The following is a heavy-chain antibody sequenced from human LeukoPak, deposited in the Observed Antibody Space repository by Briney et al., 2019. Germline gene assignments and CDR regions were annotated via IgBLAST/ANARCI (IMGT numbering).Heavy chain of an antibody. CDR2: ISGSGGST. J-gene: IGHJ4*02. Sequence: GGSLRLSCAASGFTFSSYAMSWVRQAPGKGLEWVSAISGSGGSTYYADSVKGRFTISRDNSKNTLYLQMNSLRAEDTAVYYCAKSTGPNYYDSSGYLWWDYWGQGTLVTVSS. CDR1: GFTFSSYA. V-gene: IGHV3-23*01. D-gene: IGHD3-22*01. CDR3: AKSTGPNYYDSSGYLWWDY.